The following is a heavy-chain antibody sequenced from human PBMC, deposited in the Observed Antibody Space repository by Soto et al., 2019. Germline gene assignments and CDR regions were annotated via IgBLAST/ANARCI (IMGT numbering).Heavy chain of an antibody. V-gene: IGHV5-51*01. J-gene: IGHJ4*02. CDR1: GYSFSTYC. Sequence: GQSLHISYHSSGYSFSTYCSHWLRQLPGKGLESVGIIYPSDSDTRDRPSFQVRVSISADNTSSTTYLQCIILKASDTAMYFCAGRFMPAPATPFALWDQGT. D-gene: IGHD6-25*01. CDR3: AGRFMPAPATPFAL. CDR2: IYPSDSDT.